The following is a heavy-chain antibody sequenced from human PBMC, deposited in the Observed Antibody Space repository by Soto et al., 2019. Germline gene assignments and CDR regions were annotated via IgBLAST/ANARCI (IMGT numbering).Heavy chain of an antibody. CDR3: AREYCSSTSCYLGFDY. Sequence: SETLSLTCTVSGVSISSYYWSWIRQPPGKGLEWIGYIYYSGSTNYNPSLKSRVTISVDTSKNQFSLKLSSVTAADTAVYYCAREYCSSTSCYLGFDYWGQGTLVTVSS. V-gene: IGHV4-59*01. CDR1: GVSISSYY. J-gene: IGHJ4*02. D-gene: IGHD2-2*01. CDR2: IYYSGST.